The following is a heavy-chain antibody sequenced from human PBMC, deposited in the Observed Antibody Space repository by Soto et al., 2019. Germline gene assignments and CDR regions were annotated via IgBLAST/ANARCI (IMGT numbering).Heavy chain of an antibody. D-gene: IGHD3-10*01. Sequence: EVQLLESGGGLVQPGGSLRLSCAASGFTFSSYAMSWVRQAPGKGLEWVSAISGSGGSTYYADSVKGRFTISRDNSKNTLYLQMNSLRAEDTAVYYCAKTRYMVRGVIIPYYYYGMDVWGQGTTVTVSS. J-gene: IGHJ6*02. CDR1: GFTFSSYA. CDR3: AKTRYMVRGVIIPYYYYGMDV. V-gene: IGHV3-23*01. CDR2: ISGSGGST.